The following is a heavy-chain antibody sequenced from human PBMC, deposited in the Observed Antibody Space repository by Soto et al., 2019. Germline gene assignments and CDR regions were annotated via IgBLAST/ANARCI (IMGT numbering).Heavy chain of an antibody. CDR2: ISGSGGST. CDR3: AKRGFDYGDYDFPGGAFDI. CDR1: GFTFSSYA. J-gene: IGHJ3*02. Sequence: VGSLRLSCAASGFTFSSYAMSWVRQAPGKGLEWVSAISGSGGSTYYADSVKGRFTISRDNSKNTLYLQMNSLRAEDTAVYYCAKRGFDYGDYDFPGGAFDIWGQGTMVTVSS. D-gene: IGHD4-17*01. V-gene: IGHV3-23*01.